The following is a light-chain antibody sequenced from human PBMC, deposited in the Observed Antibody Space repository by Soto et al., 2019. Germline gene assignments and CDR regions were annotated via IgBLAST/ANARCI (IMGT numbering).Light chain of an antibody. Sequence: EIVLTQSPGTLSLSPGERATLSCRASQSVSRTYLAWYQQKPGQAPGLLIYDVSSRATGIPDRFSGSGSGTDFALTISRLEPEDFAVYYCQQYGTSPYTFGQGNKLEIK. V-gene: IGKV3-20*01. CDR2: DVS. CDR3: QQYGTSPYT. J-gene: IGKJ2*01. CDR1: QSVSRTY.